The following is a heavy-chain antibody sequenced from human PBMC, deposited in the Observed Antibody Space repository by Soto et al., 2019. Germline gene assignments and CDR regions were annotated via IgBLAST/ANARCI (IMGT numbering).Heavy chain of an antibody. D-gene: IGHD3-16*02. CDR2: ISNNGDTA. CDR3: AKSRVFIGAIVTLLDS. Sequence: EVQLLESGGGLVQPGGSLTLSCATSGFTFSSYAMVWVRQAAAKGLEWVASISNNGDTAYYADSVKCRFTISRGNSENTLYLQMNGLRADDTALYFCAKSRVFIGAIVTLLDSWGQGTQVTVSS. J-gene: IGHJ4*02. CDR1: GFTFSSYA. V-gene: IGHV3-23*01.